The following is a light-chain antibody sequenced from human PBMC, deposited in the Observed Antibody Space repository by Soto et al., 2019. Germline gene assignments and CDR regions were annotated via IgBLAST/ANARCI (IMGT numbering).Light chain of an antibody. CDR3: CSYAGSGTVV. CDR1: SSDVGSYNL. V-gene: IGLV2-23*02. Sequence: QSVLTQPASVSGSPGQSITISCTGTSSDVGSYNLVSWYQQNPGKAPKVMIYEVSKRPSGVSNRFSGSKSGNTASLTISGLQAEDEANYYCCSYAGSGTVVFGGGTKVTVL. CDR2: EVS. J-gene: IGLJ2*01.